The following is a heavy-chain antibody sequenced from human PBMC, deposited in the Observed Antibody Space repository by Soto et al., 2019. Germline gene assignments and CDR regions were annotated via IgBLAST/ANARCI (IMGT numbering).Heavy chain of an antibody. D-gene: IGHD3-10*01. CDR1: GYTFTGYY. V-gene: IGHV1-2*02. CDR3: EGGQEYGPGRGAFDI. Sequence: QVPLVQSGAEVKKPGASVKVSCKASGYTFTGYYMHWVRQATGQGLEWMGWINPNSGGTNYAQKFQGRVTMTRDTSISTAYMELSRLRSDDTAVYYCEGGQEYGPGRGAFDIWCQGTMVTVSS. J-gene: IGHJ3*02. CDR2: INPNSGGT.